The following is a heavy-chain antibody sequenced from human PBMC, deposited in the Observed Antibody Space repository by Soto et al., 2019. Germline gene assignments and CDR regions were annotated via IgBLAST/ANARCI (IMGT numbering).Heavy chain of an antibody. V-gene: IGHV3-7*05. CDR1: GFTLSSYW. D-gene: IGHD6-6*01. J-gene: IGHJ4*02. CDR2: IKQDGSEK. Sequence: LRLSCAASGFTLSSYWMSWVRQAPGKRLEWVANIKQDGSEKYYVDSVKGRFTISRDNAKNSLYLQMNSLRAEDTAVYYCARGRHNIAARLSDYWGQGTLVTVSS. CDR3: ARGRHNIAARLSDY.